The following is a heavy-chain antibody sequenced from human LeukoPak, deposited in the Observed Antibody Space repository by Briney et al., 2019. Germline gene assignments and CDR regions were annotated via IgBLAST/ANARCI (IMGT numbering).Heavy chain of an antibody. D-gene: IGHD2-15*01. Sequence: SETLSLTCAVYGGSFSGYYWSWIRQPPGKGLEWIGEINHSRSTNYNPSLKSRVTISVDTSKNQFSLKLSSVTAADTAVYYCARRKVLYCSGGSCYRRSGFDYWGQGTLVTVSS. CDR3: ARRKVLYCSGGSCYRRSGFDY. J-gene: IGHJ4*02. CDR2: INHSRST. V-gene: IGHV4-34*01. CDR1: GGSFSGYY.